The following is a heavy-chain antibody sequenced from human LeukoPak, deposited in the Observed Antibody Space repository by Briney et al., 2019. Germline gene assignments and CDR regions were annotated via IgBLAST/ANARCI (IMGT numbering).Heavy chain of an antibody. V-gene: IGHV3-7*01. J-gene: IGHJ6*03. CDR2: IKQDGSEK. CDR3: ARAMGTSYGFWSGSYTVSYYYYMDV. CDR1: GFTFSSHS. D-gene: IGHD3-3*01. Sequence: PGGSLRLSCATSGFTFSSHSMSWVRQAPVKGLDWVANIKQDGSEKHYVDSVKGRFSISRDNTKNSLYLQMNSLRAEDTAVYYCARAMGTSYGFWSGSYTVSYYYYMDVWGKGTTVTVSS.